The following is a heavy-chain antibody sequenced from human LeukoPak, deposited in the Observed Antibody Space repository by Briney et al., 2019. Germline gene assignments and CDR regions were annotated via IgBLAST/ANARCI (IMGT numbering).Heavy chain of an antibody. Sequence: ASVKVSCKASGYTFTGYYMHWVRQAPGQGLEWMGWINPNSGGTNYAQKFQGRVTMTRDTSISTAYMELSRLRSDDTAVYYCARVRSSTTDIVVVPAANGNYVDYWGQGTLVTVSS. D-gene: IGHD2-2*01. CDR3: ARVRSSTTDIVVVPAANGNYVDY. CDR2: INPNSGGT. J-gene: IGHJ4*02. CDR1: GYTFTGYY. V-gene: IGHV1-2*02.